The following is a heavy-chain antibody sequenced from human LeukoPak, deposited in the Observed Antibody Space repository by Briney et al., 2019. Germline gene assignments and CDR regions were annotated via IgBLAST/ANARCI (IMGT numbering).Heavy chain of an antibody. CDR3: ARVGIAAAGGYYFDY. D-gene: IGHD6-13*01. CDR1: GFTFSSYS. CDR2: ISYDGSNK. V-gene: IGHV3-30*03. Sequence: GGSLRLSCAASGFTFSSYSMNWVRQAPGKGLEWVAVISYDGSNKYYADSVKGRFTISRDNSKNTLYLQMNSLRAEDTAVYYCARVGIAAAGGYYFDYWGQGTLVTVSS. J-gene: IGHJ4*02.